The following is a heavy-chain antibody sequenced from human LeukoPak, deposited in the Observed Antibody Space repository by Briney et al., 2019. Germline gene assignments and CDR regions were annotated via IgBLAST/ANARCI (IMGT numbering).Heavy chain of an antibody. CDR3: ARFKRKIWLGELHEFWFDP. Sequence: SETLSLTCTVSGGSISSYYWSWIRQPAGKGLEWIGRIYTSGSTNYNPSLKSRVTISVDTSKNNFSLKVSSVTAADTAMYYCARFKRKIWLGELHEFWFDPWGPGTLVTVSS. V-gene: IGHV4-4*07. D-gene: IGHD3-10*01. J-gene: IGHJ5*02. CDR2: IYTSGST. CDR1: GGSISSYY.